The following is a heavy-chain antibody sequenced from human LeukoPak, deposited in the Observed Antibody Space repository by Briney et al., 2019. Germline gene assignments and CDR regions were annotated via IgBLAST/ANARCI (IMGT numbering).Heavy chain of an antibody. Sequence: GGSLRLSCAASGLTFSSYAMSWVRQAPGKGLEWVSAISGSGGSTYYADSVKGRFTISRDNSKNTLYLQMNSLRAEDTAVYYCAKAHTKYSSSCLNYWGQGTLVTVSS. CDR2: ISGSGGST. D-gene: IGHD6-13*01. V-gene: IGHV3-23*01. CDR1: GLTFSSYA. J-gene: IGHJ4*02. CDR3: AKAHTKYSSSCLNY.